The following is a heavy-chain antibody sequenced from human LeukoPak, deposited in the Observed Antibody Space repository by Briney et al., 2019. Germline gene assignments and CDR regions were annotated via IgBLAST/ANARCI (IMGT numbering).Heavy chain of an antibody. Sequence: SETLSLTCTVSGGSISSYYWSWIRQPAGKGLEWIGRIYTSGSTNFNPSLKSRASISLDTSQNQFSLKVSTVTAADTAVYYCAREGAARNFDYWGQGILVTVSS. CDR2: IYTSGST. J-gene: IGHJ4*02. V-gene: IGHV4-4*07. D-gene: IGHD6-6*01. CDR3: AREGAARNFDY. CDR1: GGSISSYY.